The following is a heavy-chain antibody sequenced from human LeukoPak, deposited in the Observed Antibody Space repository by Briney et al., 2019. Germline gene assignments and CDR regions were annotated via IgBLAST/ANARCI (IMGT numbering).Heavy chain of an antibody. CDR3: AKGSSGWYWRFDY. J-gene: IGHJ4*02. CDR2: IAGGGDTT. V-gene: IGHV3-23*01. Sequence: QPGGSLRLSCAASGFTFSNYAMSWVRQAPGKGLEWVSAIAGGGDTTYYADSVKGRFTISRDNSRNTLYLQMDTLRAEDTALYYCAKGSSGWYWRFDYWGQGTLVTVSS. CDR1: GFTFSNYA. D-gene: IGHD6-19*01.